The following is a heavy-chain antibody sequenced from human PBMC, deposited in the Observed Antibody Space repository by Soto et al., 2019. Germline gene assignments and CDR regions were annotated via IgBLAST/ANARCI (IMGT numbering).Heavy chain of an antibody. J-gene: IGHJ6*02. D-gene: IGHD2-15*01. CDR3: ARHKCSGGSCYSNYYYGMDV. V-gene: IGHV5-10-1*01. CDR1: GYSFTSYW. CDR2: IDPSDSYT. Sequence: GESLKISCKGSGYSFTSYWISWVRQMPGKGLEWMGRIDPSDSYTNYSPSFQGHVTISADKSISTAYLQWSSLKASDTAMYYCARHKCSGGSCYSNYYYGMDVWGQGTTVTVSS.